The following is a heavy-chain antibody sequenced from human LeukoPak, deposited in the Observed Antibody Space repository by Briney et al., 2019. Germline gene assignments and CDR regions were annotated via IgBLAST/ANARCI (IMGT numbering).Heavy chain of an antibody. Sequence: GGSLRLSCAASGFTFSSYAMSWVRQAPGKGLEWVSAISGSGGSTYYADSVKGRFTISRDNSKNTLYLQMNSLRAEDTAVYYCAKDLRRFGIAVAAELSGGFDYWGQGTLVTVSS. J-gene: IGHJ4*02. V-gene: IGHV3-23*01. D-gene: IGHD6-19*01. CDR2: ISGSGGST. CDR1: GFTFSSYA. CDR3: AKDLRRFGIAVAAELSGGFDY.